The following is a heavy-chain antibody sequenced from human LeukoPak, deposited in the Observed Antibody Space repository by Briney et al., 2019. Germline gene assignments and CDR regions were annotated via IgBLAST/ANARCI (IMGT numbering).Heavy chain of an antibody. Sequence: ASVKVSCKASGYTFTSYYMHWVRQAPGQGLEWMGLINPTGDSTGYAQKFQGRVTMTRDMSTSTDYLELSSLRSDDTAVYYCARGTVFGDYYYYMDVWGKGTTVTVSS. CDR1: GYTFTSYY. CDR3: ARGTVFGDYYYYMDV. V-gene: IGHV1-46*01. CDR2: INPTGDST. J-gene: IGHJ6*03. D-gene: IGHD3-3*01.